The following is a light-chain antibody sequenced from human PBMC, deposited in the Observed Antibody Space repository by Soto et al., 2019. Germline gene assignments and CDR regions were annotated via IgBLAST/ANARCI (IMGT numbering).Light chain of an antibody. V-gene: IGKV1-8*01. CDR3: QQYYSYPRT. Sequence: AIRRTQYTSSFSASTGDRFTITGLASQGISSYLAWYQQKPGKAIKLLIYAASTLQSGVPSRFRGSGSGTDFTITISCLQSEDFATYYCQQYYSYPRTFGQGTQVEIK. J-gene: IGKJ1*01. CDR1: QGISSY. CDR2: AAS.